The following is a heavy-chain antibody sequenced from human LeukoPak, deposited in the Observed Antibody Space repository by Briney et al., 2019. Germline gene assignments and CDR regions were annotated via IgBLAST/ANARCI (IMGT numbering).Heavy chain of an antibody. Sequence: EGSLRLSCAASGFTFSSYEMNWVRQAPGKGLEWVSYISSSGYTTDSADSVKGRFTISRDNAKNSLYLQMNSLRAEDTAVYYCARDRGGWYRDSFDIWGQGTMVTVSS. CDR2: ISSSGYTT. D-gene: IGHD6-19*01. J-gene: IGHJ3*02. CDR1: GFTFSSYE. V-gene: IGHV3-48*03. CDR3: ARDRGGWYRDSFDI.